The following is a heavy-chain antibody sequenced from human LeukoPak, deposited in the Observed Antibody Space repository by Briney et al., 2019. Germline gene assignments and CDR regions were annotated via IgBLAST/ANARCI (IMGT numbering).Heavy chain of an antibody. CDR2: IYTSGST. J-gene: IGHJ4*02. D-gene: IGHD3-10*01. V-gene: IGHV4-61*02. CDR1: GGSISSGSYY. CDR3: ARDRITDYFDY. Sequence: SQTLSLTCTVSGGSISSGSYYWSWLRQPAGTGLEWIGRIYTSGSTNYNPSLKSRVTISVDTSKNQFSLKLSSVTAADTAVYYCARDRITDYFDYWGQGTLVTVSS.